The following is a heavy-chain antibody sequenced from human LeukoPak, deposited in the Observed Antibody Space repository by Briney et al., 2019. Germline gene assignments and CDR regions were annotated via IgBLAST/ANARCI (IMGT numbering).Heavy chain of an antibody. J-gene: IGHJ4*02. CDR2: INPNSGGT. CDR3: ARDRDRIRWTTVGY. V-gene: IGHV1-2*02. Sequence: ASVKVSCKASGYTFTGYYMHWVRQAPGQGLEWMGWINPNSGGTNYAQKFQGRVTMTRDTSISTAYMELSSLRSEDTAVYYCARDRDRIRWTTVGYWGQGTLVTVSS. D-gene: IGHD4-17*01. CDR1: GYTFTGYY.